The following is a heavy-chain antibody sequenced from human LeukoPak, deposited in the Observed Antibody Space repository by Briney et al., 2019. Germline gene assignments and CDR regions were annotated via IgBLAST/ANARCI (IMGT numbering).Heavy chain of an antibody. Sequence: SETLSLTCTVSGASSSDHYWNWIRQPPGKGLEWIGYIYHSGTTTYNPSLKSRVTMSTDAPQTQFSLKLSSLTAADTAVYYCAREQWLVNKHLDYWGQGTLVTVSS. CDR1: GASSSDHY. V-gene: IGHV4-59*11. D-gene: IGHD6-19*01. CDR2: IYHSGTT. CDR3: AREQWLVNKHLDY. J-gene: IGHJ4*02.